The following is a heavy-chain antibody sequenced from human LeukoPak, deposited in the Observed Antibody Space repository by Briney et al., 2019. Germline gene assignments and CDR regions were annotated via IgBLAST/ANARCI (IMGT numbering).Heavy chain of an antibody. CDR3: ARGAGYNFLDC. D-gene: IGHD5-24*01. V-gene: IGHV3-66*01. CDR2: FYIDGNT. Sequence: TGGSLRLSCAAPGFTVTRNYIRSIRQAPGKGLEWVSVFYIDGNTYYADSVKGRFTISRDSSKNTMYLQMNSLRAEDTAVYYCARGAGYNFLDCWGQGTLVTVSS. J-gene: IGHJ4*02. CDR1: GFTVTRNY.